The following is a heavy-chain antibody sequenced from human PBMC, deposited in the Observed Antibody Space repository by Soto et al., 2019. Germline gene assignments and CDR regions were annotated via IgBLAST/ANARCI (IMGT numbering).Heavy chain of an antibody. J-gene: IGHJ4*01. D-gene: IGHD3-10*01. CDR1: GFTFSNYG. CDR2: ISYDGSIE. V-gene: IGHV3-30*03. CDR3: GRDWVWFGAHPIDN. Sequence: QVQLVESGGGVVQPGRSLRLSCAASGFTFSNYGMHWVRKAPGKGLDWVAVISYDGSIEYYSESVKCRFTMSRDNSENTVYLQMNSLRTEDTAVYFCGRDWVWFGAHPIDNWGHGTLVTVSS.